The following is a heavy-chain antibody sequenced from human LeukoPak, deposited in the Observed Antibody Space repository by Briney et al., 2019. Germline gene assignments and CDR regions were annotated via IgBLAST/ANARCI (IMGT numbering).Heavy chain of an antibody. V-gene: IGHV3-7*01. CDR2: IKEDGIEK. Sequence: GGSLRLSCAASGFTFSNYWMSWVRQAPGKGLEWVANIKEDGIEKYYVDSVKGRFTVSRDNAKNSLYLQLNSLRAEDTAVYYCARRGDASFTWTVHGYWGQGTLVTVSS. D-gene: IGHD2-21*02. J-gene: IGHJ4*02. CDR1: GFTFSNYW. CDR3: ARRGDASFTWTVHGY.